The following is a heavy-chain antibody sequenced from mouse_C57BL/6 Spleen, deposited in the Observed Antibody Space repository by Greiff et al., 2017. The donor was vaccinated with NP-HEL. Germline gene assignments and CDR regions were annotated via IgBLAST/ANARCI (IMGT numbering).Heavy chain of an antibody. V-gene: IGHV1-52*01. CDR1: GYTFTSYW. CDR2: IDPSDSET. Sequence: VQLQQSGAELVRPGSSVKLSCKASGYTFTSYWMHWVKQRPIQGLEWIGNIDPSDSETHYNQKFKDKATLTVDKSSSTAYMQLSSLTSEDSAVYYCARGGITTVVATDWYFDVWGTRTTVTVSS. CDR3: ARGGITTVVATDWYFDV. D-gene: IGHD1-1*01. J-gene: IGHJ1*03.